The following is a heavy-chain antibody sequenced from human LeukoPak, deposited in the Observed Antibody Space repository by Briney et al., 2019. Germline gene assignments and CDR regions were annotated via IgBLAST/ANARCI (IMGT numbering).Heavy chain of an antibody. CDR3: ARGYSGYDFNYFDY. CDR2: ISSSSSTI. D-gene: IGHD5-12*01. CDR1: GFTFSSYS. Sequence: GGSLRLSCAASGFTFSSYSMNWVRQAPGKGLEWVSYISSSSSTIYYADSVKGRFTISRDNAKNSLYLQMNSLRAEDTAVYYCARGYSGYDFNYFDYWGQGTLVTVSS. V-gene: IGHV3-48*01. J-gene: IGHJ4*02.